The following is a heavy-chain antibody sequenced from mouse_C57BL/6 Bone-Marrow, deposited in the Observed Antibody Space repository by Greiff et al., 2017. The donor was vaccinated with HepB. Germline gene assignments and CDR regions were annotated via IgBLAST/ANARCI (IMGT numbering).Heavy chain of an antibody. V-gene: IGHV1-76*01. CDR1: GYTFTDYY. D-gene: IGHD2-3*01. CDR3: ARSGGWLLLLAMDY. Sequence: VQVVESGAELVRPGASVKLSCKASGYTFTDYYINWVKQRPGQGLEWIARIYPGSGNTYYNEKFKGKATLTAEKSSSTAYMQLSSLTSEDSAVYFCARSGGWLLLLAMDYWGQGTSVTVSS. J-gene: IGHJ4*01. CDR2: IYPGSGNT.